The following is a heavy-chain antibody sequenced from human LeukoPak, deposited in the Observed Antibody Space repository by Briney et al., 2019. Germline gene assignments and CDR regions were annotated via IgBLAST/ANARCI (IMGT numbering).Heavy chain of an antibody. J-gene: IGHJ1*01. CDR2: INGDGSSP. CDR1: GFTFSSYW. V-gene: IGHV3-74*01. Sequence: PGGSLRLSCAASGFTFSSYWMHWVRQTPGKGLVWVSRINGDGSSPTYADSVKGRFTISRDNAKNTLYLQMNSLRAEDTAVYCCARDQNYYDSSALFQHWGQGTLVTVSS. D-gene: IGHD3-22*01. CDR3: ARDQNYYDSSALFQH.